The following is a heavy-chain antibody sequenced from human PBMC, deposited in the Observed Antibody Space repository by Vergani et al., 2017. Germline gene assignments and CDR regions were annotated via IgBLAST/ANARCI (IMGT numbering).Heavy chain of an antibody. CDR3: ARHSTVEWLVKLGWIDP. J-gene: IGHJ5*02. CDR1: GASIRSSNYY. V-gene: IGHV4-39*01. Sequence: QLQLQESGPGLVKPSATLSLTCSVSGASIRSSNYYWGWLRQPPGKGLDWIASIYYSGSTYYNPSLKSRVTIYVDTSKNQFSLKLSSVTAADTAVYFCARHSTVEWLVKLGWIDPWGQGILVTVSS. D-gene: IGHD6-19*01. CDR2: IYYSGST.